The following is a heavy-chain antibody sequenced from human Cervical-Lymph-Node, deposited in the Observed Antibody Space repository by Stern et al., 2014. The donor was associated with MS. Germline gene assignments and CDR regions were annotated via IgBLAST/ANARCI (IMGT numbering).Heavy chain of an antibody. CDR2: VNTYKGDA. D-gene: IGHD2-15*01. V-gene: IGHV1-18*01. Sequence: VQLVESGAEVKKPGASVKVSCKASGYTFISYGISWVRQAPGKGLEWMGWVNTYKGDANYAQKLQGRIAMTTDTSTSTVYMELRSLRSDDTAVYYCARGWELHNWGQGTLVTVSS. J-gene: IGHJ4*02. CDR1: GYTFISYG. CDR3: ARGWELHN.